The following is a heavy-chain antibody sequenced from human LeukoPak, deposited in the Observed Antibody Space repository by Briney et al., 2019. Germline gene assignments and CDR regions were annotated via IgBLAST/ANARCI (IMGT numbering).Heavy chain of an antibody. D-gene: IGHD5/OR15-5a*01. CDR1: GFTISAHW. CDR3: LSNSGH. Sequence: GGSLRLSCAASGFTISAHWMNWVRQAPGRGLEWVANISPDGSKTMYEDSVKGRFTISRDNAKSSMLLQMNSLRAEDTAVYYCLSNSGHWGQGTRVTVSS. J-gene: IGHJ4*02. CDR2: ISPDGSKT. V-gene: IGHV3-7*05.